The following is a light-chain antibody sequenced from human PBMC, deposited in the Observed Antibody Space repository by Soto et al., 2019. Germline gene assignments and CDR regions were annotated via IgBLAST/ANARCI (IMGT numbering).Light chain of an antibody. CDR3: QQYYSYPSIT. CDR2: AAS. J-gene: IGKJ5*01. CDR1: QGISSY. V-gene: IGKV1-8*01. Sequence: AIRMTQSPSSLSASTGDRVTITCRASQGISSYLAWYQQKPGKAPKLLICAASTLQSGVPSRFSGSGSGTDFTLTISCLQSEDFATYYCQQYYSYPSITFGQGTRLEIK.